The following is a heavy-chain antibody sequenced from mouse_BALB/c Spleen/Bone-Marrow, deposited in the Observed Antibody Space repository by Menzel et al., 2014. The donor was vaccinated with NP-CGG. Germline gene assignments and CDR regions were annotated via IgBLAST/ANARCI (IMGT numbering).Heavy chain of an antibody. CDR3: ARHGYGNYVAMDY. J-gene: IGHJ4*01. Sequence: EVQLVESGPELVKPGASMKISCKASGYSFTGYTMNWVKQSHGKNLEWIGHINPYNGGTSQNQKFKGKATSTVDKSSSTAYMGLLSLTSEDSAVYYCARHGYGNYVAMDYWGQGTSVTVSS. V-gene: IGHV1-18*01. D-gene: IGHD2-10*02. CDR1: GYSFTGYT. CDR2: INPYNGGT.